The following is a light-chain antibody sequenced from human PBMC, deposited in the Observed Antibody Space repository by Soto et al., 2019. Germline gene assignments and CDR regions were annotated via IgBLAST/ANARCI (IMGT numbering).Light chain of an antibody. CDR3: QQYNNWTPWT. Sequence: IAFTQSPVTLSLSPGERATLSCRASENIYSNVAWYQHRPGPAPRLIIYRESTRGTGIPARFSGSGSGTEFTLAISSLQSEDFAVSYCQQYNNWTPWTFGQGTKVDIK. CDR1: ENIYSN. CDR2: RES. V-gene: IGKV3-15*01. J-gene: IGKJ1*01.